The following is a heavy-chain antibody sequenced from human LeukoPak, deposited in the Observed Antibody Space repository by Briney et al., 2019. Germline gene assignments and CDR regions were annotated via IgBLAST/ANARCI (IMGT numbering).Heavy chain of an antibody. CDR3: AKRGLGYCSSTSCYNDAFDI. Sequence: GGSLRLSCAASGFTFSSYSMNWVRQAPGKGLEWVSSISSSSSYIYYADSVKGRFTISRDNSKNTLYLQMNSLRAEDTAVYYCAKRGLGYCSSTSCYNDAFDIWGQGTMVTVSS. CDR1: GFTFSSYS. CDR2: ISSSSSYI. J-gene: IGHJ3*02. D-gene: IGHD2-2*01. V-gene: IGHV3-21*04.